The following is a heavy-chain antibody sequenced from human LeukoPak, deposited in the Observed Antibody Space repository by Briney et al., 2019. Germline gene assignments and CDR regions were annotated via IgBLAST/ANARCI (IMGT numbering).Heavy chain of an antibody. CDR1: GFTFSSYA. V-gene: IGHV3-23*01. J-gene: IGHJ4*02. Sequence: GGSLRLSCAASGFTFSSYAMSWVRQAPGKGLEWVSAISGSGGSTYYADSVEGRFTISRDNAKNSLYLQMNSLRAEDTAVYYCARDLAPAAILGKVDYWGQGTLVTVSS. CDR3: ARDLAPAAILGKVDY. D-gene: IGHD2-2*02. CDR2: ISGSGGST.